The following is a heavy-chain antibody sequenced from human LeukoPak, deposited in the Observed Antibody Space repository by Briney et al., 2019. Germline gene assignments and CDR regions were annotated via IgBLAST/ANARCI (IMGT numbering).Heavy chain of an antibody. CDR2: ISDDGRDV. CDR1: GFTFSTFP. CDR3: ARVGRVSIYPSYMDV. Sequence: GGSPRLSCEASGFTFSTFPMHWVRQTPDKGLEWVAVISDDGRDVYYADSVKGRFTISRDNSKNTLYLQMHSVSPEDTAVVYCARVGRVSIYPSYMDVWGKGTTVTVSS. V-gene: IGHV3-30*04. D-gene: IGHD6-6*01. J-gene: IGHJ6*03.